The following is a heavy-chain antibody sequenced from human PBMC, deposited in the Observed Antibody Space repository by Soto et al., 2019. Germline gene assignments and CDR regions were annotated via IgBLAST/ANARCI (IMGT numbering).Heavy chain of an antibody. CDR2: IKPDGGEK. CDR1: GFTFSTYW. D-gene: IGHD3-22*01. V-gene: IGHV3-7*04. J-gene: IGHJ3*02. CDR3: ARGDFYDSSGPFSDAFDI. Sequence: HPGGSLRLSCAASGFTFSTYWMSWVRQAPGKGLEWVANIKPDGGEKWYVDSVRGRFTISRDNAKNSLNLQMNSLRAEDTAVYYCARGDFYDSSGPFSDAFDIWGQGTKVTVSS.